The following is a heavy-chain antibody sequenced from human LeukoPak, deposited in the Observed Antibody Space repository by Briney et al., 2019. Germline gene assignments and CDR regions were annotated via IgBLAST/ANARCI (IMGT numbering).Heavy chain of an antibody. D-gene: IGHD3-22*01. Sequence: GGSLRLSCAASGFTFNFYNMNWVRQAPGKGLEWISYISGSSSTVHYADSVKGRFTVSRDNAKKSLYLQMNSLRAEDTAVYYCAIIDSSGDLSFDYWGQGTLVTVSS. CDR3: AIIDSSGDLSFDY. CDR1: GFTFNFYN. J-gene: IGHJ4*02. CDR2: ISGSSSTV. V-gene: IGHV3-48*01.